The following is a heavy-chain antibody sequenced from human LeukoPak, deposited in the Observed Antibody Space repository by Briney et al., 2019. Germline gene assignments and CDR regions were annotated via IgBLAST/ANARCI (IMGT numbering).Heavy chain of an antibody. CDR2: ISWNSGSI. V-gene: IGHV3-9*03. CDR1: GFTFDDYA. J-gene: IGHJ6*03. CDR3: ARAAGSGYYFYMDV. Sequence: GGSLRLSCAASGFTFDDYAMHWVRQAPGKGLEWVSGISWNSGSIGYADSVKGRFTISRDNAKNSLYLQMNSLRAEDMALYYCARAAGSGYYFYMDVWGKGTTVTVSS.